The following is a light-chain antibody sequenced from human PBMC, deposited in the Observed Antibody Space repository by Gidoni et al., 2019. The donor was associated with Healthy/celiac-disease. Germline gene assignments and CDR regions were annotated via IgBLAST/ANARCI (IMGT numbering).Light chain of an antibody. Sequence: IQLTQSTSSLSASVGDRVTITCRASQGIRNYLAWVQQKPGKAPKSRIYAASSLQSGVPSKVSGSGSGRDFTLTISSLQPEDFATYYCQQYNSYPITFGQGTRLEIK. J-gene: IGKJ5*01. CDR1: QGIRNY. CDR3: QQYNSYPIT. CDR2: AAS. V-gene: IGKV1-16*02.